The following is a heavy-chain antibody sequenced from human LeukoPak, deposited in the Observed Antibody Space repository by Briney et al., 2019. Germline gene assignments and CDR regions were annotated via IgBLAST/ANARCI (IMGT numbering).Heavy chain of an antibody. J-gene: IGHJ4*02. CDR1: GFTFSNAW. CDR3: TTDSPWSGGYEPFTY. CDR2: IKSKTDGGTT. Sequence: GGSLRLSCAASGFTFSNAWMSWVRQAPGKGLEWVGRIKSKTDGGTTDYAAPVKGRFTISRDDSKNTLYLQMNSLKTGDTAVYYCTTDSPWSGGYEPFTYWGQGTLVTVSS. D-gene: IGHD5-12*01. V-gene: IGHV3-15*01.